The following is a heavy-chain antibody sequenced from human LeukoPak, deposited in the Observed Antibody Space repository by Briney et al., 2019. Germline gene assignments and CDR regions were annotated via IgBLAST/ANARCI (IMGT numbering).Heavy chain of an antibody. CDR1: GGTFSSYA. D-gene: IGHD2-8*01. Sequence: ASVTVSCTASGGTFSSYAISWVRQAPGQGLEWMGGIIPIFGTANYAQKFQGRVTITADESTSTAYMELSSLRSEDTAVYYCASVYLYGMDVWGQGTTVTVSS. J-gene: IGHJ6*02. CDR2: IIPIFGTA. V-gene: IGHV1-69*13. CDR3: ASVYLYGMDV.